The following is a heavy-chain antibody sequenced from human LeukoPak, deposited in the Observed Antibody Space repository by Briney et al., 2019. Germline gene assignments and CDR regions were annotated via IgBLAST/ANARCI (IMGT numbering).Heavy chain of an antibody. D-gene: IGHD5-12*01. CDR3: ARSEYSGYDLNPRGLMDV. Sequence: ASVKVSCKASGYTFTSYDINWVRQATGQGLEWMGWMNPNSGNTGYAQKFQGRVTMTRNTSISTAYMELSSLKASDTAMYYCARSEYSGYDLNPRGLMDVWGQGTTVTVSS. J-gene: IGHJ6*02. CDR2: MNPNSGNT. CDR1: GYTFTSYD. V-gene: IGHV1-8*01.